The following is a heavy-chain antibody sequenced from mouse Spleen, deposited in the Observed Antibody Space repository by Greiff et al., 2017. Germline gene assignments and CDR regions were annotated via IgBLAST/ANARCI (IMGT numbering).Heavy chain of an antibody. CDR3: ARWEAYPGSRFDV. V-gene: IGHV1-4*01. CDR1: GYTFTSYT. CDR2: INPSSGYT. D-gene: IGHD1-1*01. Sequence: QVQLQQSGAELARPGASVKMSCKASGYTFTSYTMHWVKPRPGQGLEWIGYINPSSGYTKYNQKFKDKATLTADKSSSTAYMQLSSLTSEDSAVYYCARWEAYPGSRFDVWGTGTTVTVSS. J-gene: IGHJ1*03.